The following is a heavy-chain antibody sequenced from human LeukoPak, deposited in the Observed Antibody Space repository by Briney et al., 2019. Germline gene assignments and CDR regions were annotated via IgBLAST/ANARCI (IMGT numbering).Heavy chain of an antibody. CDR2: ISYDGSNK. V-gene: IGHV3-30*18. CDR1: GFTFSSYA. J-gene: IGHJ4*02. Sequence: GGSLRLSCAASGFTFSSYAMSWVRQAPGKGLEWVAVISYDGSNKYYADSVKGRFTISRDNSKNTLYLQMNSLRAEDTAVYYCAKDHDSYYFDYWGQGTLVTVSS. D-gene: IGHD2-21*02. CDR3: AKDHDSYYFDY.